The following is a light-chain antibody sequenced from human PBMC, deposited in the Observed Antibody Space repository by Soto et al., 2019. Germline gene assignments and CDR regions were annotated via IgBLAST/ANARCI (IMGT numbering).Light chain of an antibody. CDR1: QTISSW. Sequence: DIQMTQSPSSVSASVGDRVTITCRASQTISSWLAWYQQKPGKAPKLLIYATKSLQSGVPSRFSGSGSGTDFTLTISSLQPEDFATYYCQQANAFTFGGGTKVEI. V-gene: IGKV1-12*02. J-gene: IGKJ4*01. CDR3: QQANAFT. CDR2: ATK.